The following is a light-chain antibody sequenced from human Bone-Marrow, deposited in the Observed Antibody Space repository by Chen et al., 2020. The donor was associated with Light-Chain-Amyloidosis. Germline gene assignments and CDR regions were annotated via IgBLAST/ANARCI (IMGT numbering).Light chain of an antibody. V-gene: IGKV1-5*03. CDR1: QSISSR. CDR3: QQYNDNSWT. J-gene: IGKJ1*01. CDR2: QAS. Sequence: DIQMTQSPSTLSASVGDRVTIACRASQSISSRLAWNQQKPGKAPKLLISQASSLEFGVPSRFSGGGYGTDFTLTISSLQPDDFATYYCQQYNDNSWTFGQGTKVEVK.